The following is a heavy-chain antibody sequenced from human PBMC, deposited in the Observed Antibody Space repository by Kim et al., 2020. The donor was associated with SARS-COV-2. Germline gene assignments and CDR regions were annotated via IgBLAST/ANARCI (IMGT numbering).Heavy chain of an antibody. Sequence: GGSLRLSCSASGFTFSAYWMHWVRQAPGEGLVWVSHINIDGSRTSYADSVKGRFTITRDNAKNTLYLQMNSLRAEDTAVYYCVRTSDTWVQGTPVTVYS. CDR3: VRTSDT. V-gene: IGHV3-74*01. CDR2: INIDGSRT. J-gene: IGHJ4*02. CDR1: GFTFSAYW.